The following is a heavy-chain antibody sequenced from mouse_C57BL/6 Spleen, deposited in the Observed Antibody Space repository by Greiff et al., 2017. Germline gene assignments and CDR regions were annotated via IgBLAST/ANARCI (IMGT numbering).Heavy chain of an antibody. CDR2: IDPSDSYP. CDR3: ARTDYGSSPYYAMDY. V-gene: IGHV1-69*01. Sequence: QVQLQQPGAELVMPGASVKLSCKASGYTFTSYWMHWVKQRPGQGLEWIGEIDPSDSYPNSNQKFKGKSTLTVDKSSSTAYMQLSSLTSEDSAVYYCARTDYGSSPYYAMDYWGQGTSVTVSS. J-gene: IGHJ4*01. D-gene: IGHD1-1*01. CDR1: GYTFTSYW.